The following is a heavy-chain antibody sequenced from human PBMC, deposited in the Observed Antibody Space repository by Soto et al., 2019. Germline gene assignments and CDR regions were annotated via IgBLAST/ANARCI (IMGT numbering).Heavy chain of an antibody. V-gene: IGHV4-30-4*01. CDR3: DRVELRSWFDP. CDR2: IYYSGST. CDR1: GGSISSGDYY. J-gene: IGHJ5*02. Sequence: SETLSLTCTVSGGSISSGDYYWSWIRQPPGKGLEWIGYIYYSGSTYYNPSLKSRVTISVDTSKNQFSLKLSSVTAADTAVYYCDRVELRSWFDPWGQGTLVTVSS. D-gene: IGHD1-26*01.